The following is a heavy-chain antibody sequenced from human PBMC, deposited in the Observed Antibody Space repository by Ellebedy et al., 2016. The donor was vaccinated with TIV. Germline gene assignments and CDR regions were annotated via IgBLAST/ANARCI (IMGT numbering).Heavy chain of an antibody. Sequence: SETLSLXXTVSGGSISSYYWSWIRQPAGKGLEWIGRIYTSGSTNYNPSLKSRVTMSVDTSKNQFSLKLSSVTAADTAVYYCARDNGGGYCSGGSCYEYFDYWGQGTLVTVSS. V-gene: IGHV4-4*07. CDR3: ARDNGGGYCSGGSCYEYFDY. CDR2: IYTSGST. D-gene: IGHD2-15*01. J-gene: IGHJ4*02. CDR1: GGSISSYY.